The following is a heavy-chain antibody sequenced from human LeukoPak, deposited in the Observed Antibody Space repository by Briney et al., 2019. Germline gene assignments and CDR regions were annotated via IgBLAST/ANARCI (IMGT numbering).Heavy chain of an antibody. Sequence: PSQTLPLTCTVSGGSVSSGGYYWVWIRQRPGKGLEWIEYIYYTGSTSYNPSLKSRLTIAVDTSKNQFSLKLSSVTAADTAVYYCARPLNTVHDTFDVWGQGTMVTVSS. D-gene: IGHD4-11*01. J-gene: IGHJ3*01. CDR2: IYYTGST. CDR3: ARPLNTVHDTFDV. V-gene: IGHV4-31*03. CDR1: GGSVSSGGYY.